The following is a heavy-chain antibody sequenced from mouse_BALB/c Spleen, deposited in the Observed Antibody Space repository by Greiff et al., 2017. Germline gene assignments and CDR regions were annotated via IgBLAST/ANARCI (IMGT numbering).Heavy chain of an antibody. CDR1: GFTFSSYG. J-gene: IGHJ3*01. Sequence: DVKLVESGGDLVKPGGSLKLSCAASGFTFSSYGMSWVRQTPDKRLEWVATISSGGSYTYYPDSVKGRFTISRDNDKNNLYLQMSSLKSEDTAMYYCARDRAYYRSLFAYWGQGTLVTVSA. CDR3: ARDRAYYRSLFAY. V-gene: IGHV5-6*02. D-gene: IGHD2-14*01. CDR2: ISSGGSYT.